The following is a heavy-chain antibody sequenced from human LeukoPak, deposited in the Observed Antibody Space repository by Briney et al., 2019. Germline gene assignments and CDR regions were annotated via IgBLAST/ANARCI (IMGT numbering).Heavy chain of an antibody. V-gene: IGHV4-59*02. CDR2: IYYTGST. Sequence: PSETLSLTCTISGGSVSDYYWSWIRQSPGKGLEWIGYIYYTGSTSYNPSLKSRVTISADTSKNEFSLKLNSVTAADTAVYYCASRKLGNDYWGQGTLITVSS. CDR3: ASRKLGNDY. CDR1: GGSVSDYY. J-gene: IGHJ4*02. D-gene: IGHD7-27*01.